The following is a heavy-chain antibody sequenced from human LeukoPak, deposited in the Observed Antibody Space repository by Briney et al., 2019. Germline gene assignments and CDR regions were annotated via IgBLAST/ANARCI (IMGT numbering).Heavy chain of an antibody. V-gene: IGHV3-7*01. D-gene: IGHD6-6*01. CDR1: GFTFSTYW. CDR2: IKQDGSER. Sequence: GGSLRLSCAASGFTFSTYWMSWVRQAPGKGLEWVANIKQDGSERYYVDSVKGRFTISRDNAKNSLYLQMNSLRAEDTAVYYCARCRYSSSVWGVYYYYYMDVWGKGTTVTVSS. CDR3: ARCRYSSSVWGVYYYYYMDV. J-gene: IGHJ6*03.